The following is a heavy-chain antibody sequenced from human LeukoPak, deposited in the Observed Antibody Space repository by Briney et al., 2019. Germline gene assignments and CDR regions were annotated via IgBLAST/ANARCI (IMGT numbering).Heavy chain of an antibody. CDR1: GGTFSSYA. V-gene: IGHV1-69*13. J-gene: IGHJ6*02. CDR2: IIPIFGTA. CDR3: ARGGYDPPFYYGMDV. Sequence: ASVKVSCKASGGTFSSYAISWVRQAPGQRLEWMGGIIPIFGTANYAQRFQGRVTITADESTSTAYMELSSLRSEDTAVYYCARGGYDPPFYYGMDVWGQGTTVTVSS. D-gene: IGHD5-12*01.